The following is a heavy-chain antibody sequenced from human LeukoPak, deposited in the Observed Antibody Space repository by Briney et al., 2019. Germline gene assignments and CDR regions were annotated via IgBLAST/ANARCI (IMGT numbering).Heavy chain of an antibody. D-gene: IGHD3-22*01. CDR3: ARDDGGRSGYDFDY. V-gene: IGHV1-18*01. J-gene: IGHJ4*02. CDR1: GYTFTSYG. Sequence: ASVKVSCKASGYTFTSYGASWVRQAPGQGLEWMGWISAYNGNTNYAQKLQGRVTMTTDTSTSTAYMELRSLRSDDTAVYYCARDDGGRSGYDFDYWGQGTLVTASS. CDR2: ISAYNGNT.